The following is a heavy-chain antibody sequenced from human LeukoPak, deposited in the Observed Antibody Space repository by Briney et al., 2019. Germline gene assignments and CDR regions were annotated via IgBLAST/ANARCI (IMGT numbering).Heavy chain of an antibody. CDR2: IIPIFGTA. J-gene: IGHJ4*02. CDR1: GGTFSSYA. V-gene: IGHV1-69*05. D-gene: IGHD3-10*01. CDR3: ARDSDPYYYGSGSYYCSVAY. Sequence: SVKVSCKASGGTFSSYAISWVRQAPGQGLEWMERIIPIFGTANYAQKFQGRVTITTDESTSTAYMELSSLRSEDTAVYYCARDSDPYYYGSGSYYCSVAYWGQGTLVTVSS.